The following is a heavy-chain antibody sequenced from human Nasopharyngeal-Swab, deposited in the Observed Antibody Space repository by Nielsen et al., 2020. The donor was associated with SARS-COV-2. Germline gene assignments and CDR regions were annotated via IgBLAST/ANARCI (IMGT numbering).Heavy chain of an antibody. Sequence: SLKISCAASGFTFDDYAMHWVRQAPGKGLEWVSGISWNSGSIGYADSVKGRFTISRDNAKNSLYLQMNSLRAEDTALYYCALGTYYYGSGSAPTQYGMDVWGQGTTVTVSS. D-gene: IGHD3-10*01. J-gene: IGHJ6*02. CDR3: ALGTYYYGSGSAPTQYGMDV. CDR1: GFTFDDYA. V-gene: IGHV3-9*01. CDR2: ISWNSGSI.